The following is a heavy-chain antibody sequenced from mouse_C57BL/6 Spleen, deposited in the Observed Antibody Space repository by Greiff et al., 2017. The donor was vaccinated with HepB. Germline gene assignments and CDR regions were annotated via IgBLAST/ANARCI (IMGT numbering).Heavy chain of an antibody. J-gene: IGHJ2*01. V-gene: IGHV1-19*01. CDR1: GYTFTDYY. CDR2: INPDNGGT. CDR3: ARRGILREYYFDY. D-gene: IGHD1-1*01. Sequence: VQLQQSGPVLVKPGASVKMSCKASGYTFTDYYMNWVKQSPGKSLEWIGVINPDNGGTSYNQKFNGKGTLTVDKNSSTAYMELNRLTSEDSTVYYCARRGILREYYFDYWGQGTTLTVSS.